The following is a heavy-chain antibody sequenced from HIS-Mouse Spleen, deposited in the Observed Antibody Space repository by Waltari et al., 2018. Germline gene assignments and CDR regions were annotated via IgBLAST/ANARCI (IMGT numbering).Heavy chain of an antibody. CDR3: AREIPYSSSWYDWYFDL. Sequence: QLQLQESGPGLVKPSETLSLTCTVSGGSLSSSSYYWARIRQPPGKGLEWIGSIYYSGSTYYNPSRKSRVTISVDTSKNQFSLKLSSVTAADTAVYYCAREIPYSSSWYDWYFDLWGRGTLVTVSS. CDR2: IYYSGST. CDR1: GGSLSSSSYY. J-gene: IGHJ2*01. V-gene: IGHV4-39*07. D-gene: IGHD6-13*01.